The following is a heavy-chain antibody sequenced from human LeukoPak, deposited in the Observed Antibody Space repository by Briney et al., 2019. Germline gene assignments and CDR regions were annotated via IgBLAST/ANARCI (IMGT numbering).Heavy chain of an antibody. CDR1: GDSVSSNSAA. V-gene: IGHV6-1*01. Sequence: SQTLSLTCAISGDSVSSNSAAWNWIRQSPSRGLEWLGRTYYRSKWNNDYAVSVKSRITINPDTSKNQFSLQLNFVTPEDTAMYYCARVVTAAGRFFDSWGQGTLVTVSS. J-gene: IGHJ4*02. D-gene: IGHD6-13*01. CDR3: ARVVTAAGRFFDS. CDR2: TYYRSKWNN.